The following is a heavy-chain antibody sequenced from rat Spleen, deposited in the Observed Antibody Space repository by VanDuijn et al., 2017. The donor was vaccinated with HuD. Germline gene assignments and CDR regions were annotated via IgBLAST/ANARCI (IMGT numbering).Heavy chain of an antibody. CDR3: ARVGYSSYVRYFDY. Sequence: QVQLKESGPGQVQPSQTLSLTCTVSGFSLTSNTVHWVRQPPGKGLEWMGGIWGDGRTDYNAALKSRLSISRDPSKSQVFLNMNSLQTEDTATYYCARVGYSSYVRYFDYWGQGVMVTVSS. CDR1: GFSLTSNT. CDR2: IWGDGRT. D-gene: IGHD1-2*01. J-gene: IGHJ2*01. V-gene: IGHV2-1*01.